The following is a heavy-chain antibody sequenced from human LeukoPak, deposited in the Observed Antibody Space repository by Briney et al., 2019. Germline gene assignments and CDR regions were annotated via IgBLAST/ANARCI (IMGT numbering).Heavy chain of an antibody. D-gene: IGHD5-24*01. CDR2: IRYDGSNK. CDR3: AKDRRWLQLGSPEYYFDY. V-gene: IGHV3-30*02. Sequence: PGGSLRLSCAASGFTFSSYGMHWVRQAPGKGLEWVAFIRYDGSNKYYADSVKGRFTISRDNSKNTLYLQMNSLRAEDTAVYHCAKDRRWLQLGSPEYYFDYWGQGTLVTVSS. J-gene: IGHJ4*02. CDR1: GFTFSSYG.